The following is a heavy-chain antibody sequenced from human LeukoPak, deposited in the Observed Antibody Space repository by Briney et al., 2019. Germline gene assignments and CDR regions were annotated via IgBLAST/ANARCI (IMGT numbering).Heavy chain of an antibody. CDR2: ISAYNGNT. Sequence: ASVKVSCKASGYTFTSYGISWVRQAPGQGLEWMGWISAYNGNTNYAQKLQGRVTMTTDTSTSTAYMELRSLRSDDTAAYYCAGRTTVTTGRAFDIWGQGTMVTVSS. J-gene: IGHJ3*02. V-gene: IGHV1-18*01. CDR3: AGRTTVTTGRAFDI. D-gene: IGHD4-17*01. CDR1: GYTFTSYG.